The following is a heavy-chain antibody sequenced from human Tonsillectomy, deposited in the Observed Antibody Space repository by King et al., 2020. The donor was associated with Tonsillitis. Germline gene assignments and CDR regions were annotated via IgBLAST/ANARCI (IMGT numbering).Heavy chain of an antibody. D-gene: IGHD3-22*01. J-gene: IGHJ5*01. CDR2: IYWNDDK. CDR3: AHSYYDSSGYLTWFDS. Sequence: VTLKESGPTLVKPTQTLTLTCTFSGFSLSTSGVGVGWIRQPPGKALEWLAFIYWNDDKRYSPSLNSRLTITKDTSKNQVVLIMTDMDPVDTATYYCAHSYYDSSGYLTWFDSWGQGTLVTVSS. V-gene: IGHV2-5*01. CDR1: GFSLSTSGVG.